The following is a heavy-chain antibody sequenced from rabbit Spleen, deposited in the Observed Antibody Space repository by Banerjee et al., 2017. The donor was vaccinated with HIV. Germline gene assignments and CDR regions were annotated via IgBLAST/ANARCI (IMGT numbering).Heavy chain of an antibody. CDR2: IYPGSSATT. J-gene: IGHJ4*01. CDR1: GFSFSSTYY. CDR3: ARDLVAVIGWNFNL. V-gene: IGHV1S40*01. Sequence: QSLEESGGDLVKPGASLTLTCKASGFSFSSTYYMCWVRQPPGKGLEWIGCIYPGSSATTYYATWAKGRFTISKTSSTTVTLQMTSLTAADTATYFCARDLVAVIGWNFNLWGPGTLVTVS. D-gene: IGHD1-1*01.